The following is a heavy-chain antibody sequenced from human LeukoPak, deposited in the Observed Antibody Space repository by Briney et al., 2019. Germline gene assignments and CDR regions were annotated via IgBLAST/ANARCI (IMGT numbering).Heavy chain of an antibody. J-gene: IGHJ4*02. CDR3: ARMIVVVTAPSYYFDY. V-gene: IGHV1-69*05. D-gene: IGHD2-21*02. Sequence: GASVKVSCKASGGTFSGYAISWVRQAPGQGLEWMGGIIPIFGTANYAQKFQGRVTITTDESTSTAYMELSSLRSEDTAVYYCARMIVVVTAPSYYFDYWGQGTLVTVSS. CDR1: GGTFSGYA. CDR2: IIPIFGTA.